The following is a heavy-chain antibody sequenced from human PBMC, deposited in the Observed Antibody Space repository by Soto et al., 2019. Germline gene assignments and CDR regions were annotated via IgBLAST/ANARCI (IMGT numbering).Heavy chain of an antibody. CDR3: ARKDKSGYFNWFDP. D-gene: IGHD3-22*01. V-gene: IGHV5-51*01. CDR2: IFPSDSDT. CDR1: GYRLTSYW. Sequence: PGESLKISCEASGYRLTSYWIAWVRQMPGKGLEWMGIIFPSDSDTRYSPSFQGQVTISADRSTSTVFLQWASLKASDTAVYFCARKDKSGYFNWFDPWGQGTLVTV. J-gene: IGHJ5*02.